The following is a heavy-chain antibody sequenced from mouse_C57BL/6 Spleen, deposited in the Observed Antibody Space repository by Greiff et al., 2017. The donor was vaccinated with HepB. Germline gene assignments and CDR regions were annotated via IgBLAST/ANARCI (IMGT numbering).Heavy chain of an antibody. V-gene: IGHV1-50*01. CDR3: ARSAYYGSSYGWYFDV. CDR1: GYTFTSYW. J-gene: IGHJ1*03. D-gene: IGHD1-1*01. Sequence: QVQLQQPGAELVKPGASVKLSCKASGYTFTSYWMQWVKQRPGQGLEWIGEIDPSDSYTNYNQKFKGKATLTVDTSSSTAYMQLSSLTSEDFAVYYCARSAYYGSSYGWYFDVWGTGTTVTVSS. CDR2: IDPSDSYT.